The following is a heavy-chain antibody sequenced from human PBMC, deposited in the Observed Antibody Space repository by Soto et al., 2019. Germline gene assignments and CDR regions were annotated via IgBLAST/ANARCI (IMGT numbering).Heavy chain of an antibody. D-gene: IGHD6-19*01. J-gene: IGHJ1*01. CDR3: AKEGAVVGSGYFQH. CDR2: ISGGGENT. V-gene: IGHV3-23*01. CDR1: GFTFSSYA. Sequence: EVQLLESGGGLVQPGGSLRLSCAASGFTFSSYAVSWVRQAPGKGLEWVSAISGGGENTYYDDSVKGRFTTSRDNSRNTLYLQMSSLRAEDTAFYYCAKEGAVVGSGYFQHWGQGTLVTVSS.